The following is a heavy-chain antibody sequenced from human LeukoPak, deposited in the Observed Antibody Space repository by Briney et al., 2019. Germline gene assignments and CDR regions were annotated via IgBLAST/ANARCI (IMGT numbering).Heavy chain of an antibody. CDR1: GFTFTKYW. D-gene: IGHD2-2*01. CDR2: IKQDGSEK. Sequence: PGESLRLSCAASGFTFTKYWMTWVRQAPGKGLEWVANIKQDGSEKFYVDSVKGRFTISRDNAKNSLDLQINSLGAEDTAVCYCARGLDCRSTSCYLDNWGQGTLVTVSS. CDR3: ARGLDCRSTSCYLDN. J-gene: IGHJ4*02. V-gene: IGHV3-7*01.